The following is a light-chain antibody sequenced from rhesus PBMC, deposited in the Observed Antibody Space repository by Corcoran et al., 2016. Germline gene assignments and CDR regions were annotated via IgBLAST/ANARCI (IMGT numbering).Light chain of an antibody. V-gene: IGKV2S2*01. CDR1: QSLLHSNGNTY. CDR3: MQSTKEMYS. CDR2: KVT. Sequence: DIVMTQTPLSLPVTPGEPASISCRSSQSLLHSNGNTYLDWYLPKPGQSPRLLIYKVTNRESGVPDRFSGSGSGTDFTLKISRVEPEDVGVYYCMQSTKEMYSFGQGTKVEIK. J-gene: IGKJ2*01.